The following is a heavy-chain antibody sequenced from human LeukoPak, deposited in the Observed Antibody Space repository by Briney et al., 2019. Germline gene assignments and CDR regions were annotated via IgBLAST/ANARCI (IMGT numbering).Heavy chain of an antibody. CDR2: ISYDGSNK. Sequence: GGSLRLSCAASGFTFSSYWMNWVRQAPGKGLEWVAVISYDGSNKYYADSVKGRFTISRDNSKNTLYLQMNSLRAEDTAVYYCAGDRATSYFDYWGQGALVTISS. J-gene: IGHJ4*02. V-gene: IGHV3-30*03. D-gene: IGHD1-26*01. CDR3: AGDRATSYFDY. CDR1: GFTFSSYW.